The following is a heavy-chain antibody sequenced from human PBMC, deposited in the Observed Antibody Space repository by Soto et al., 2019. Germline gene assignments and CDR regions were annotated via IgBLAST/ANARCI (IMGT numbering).Heavy chain of an antibody. V-gene: IGHV1-69*01. CDR3: AREDSSSWDGHAFDI. CDR1: GGNFSSYA. Sequence: QVQLVQSGAEVKKPGSSVKVSCKASGGNFSSYAISWVRQAPGQGLEWMGGIIPVFGTANYAQKFQGRVTITEDESTSTAYMELSSLRSEDTAVYNCAREDSSSWDGHAFDIWGQGTMVTVSS. D-gene: IGHD6-13*01. CDR2: IIPVFGTA. J-gene: IGHJ3*02.